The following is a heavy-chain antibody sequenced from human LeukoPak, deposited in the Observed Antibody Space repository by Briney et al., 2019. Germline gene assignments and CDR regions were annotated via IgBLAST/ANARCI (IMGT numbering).Heavy chain of an antibody. V-gene: IGHV3-23*01. CDR1: GFTFSTYP. Sequence: PGGSLRLSCTASGFTFSTYPLTWVRQAPGKGPEWVSTIGTSGETYYADSVKGRFPISRDNSNKALYLHINSLKAEDAAVDCCAKSKIVQGRGYFDLWGRGTLVTVSS. D-gene: IGHD1-26*01. CDR2: IGTSGET. CDR3: AKSKIVQGRGYFDL. J-gene: IGHJ2*01.